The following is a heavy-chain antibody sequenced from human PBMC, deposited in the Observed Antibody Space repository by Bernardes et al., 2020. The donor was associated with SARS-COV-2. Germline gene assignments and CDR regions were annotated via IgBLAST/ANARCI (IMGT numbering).Heavy chain of an antibody. CDR1: GASINSGSYY. CDR3: ARAFGVVINFDN. Sequence: SETLSLTCTVSGASINSGSYYWSWIRQPPGKGLEWIGYIYYSGSTYYNPSLKSRITMSLDKSKNQFSLNLSSVTAADTAVYYCARAFGVVINFDNWGQGTLVTVSS. V-gene: IGHV4-30-4*01. J-gene: IGHJ4*02. D-gene: IGHD3-3*01. CDR2: IYYSGST.